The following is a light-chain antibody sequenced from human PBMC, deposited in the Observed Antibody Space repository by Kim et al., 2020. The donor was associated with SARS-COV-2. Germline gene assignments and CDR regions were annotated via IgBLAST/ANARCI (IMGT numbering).Light chain of an antibody. CDR3: QQYDSDPYS. CDR1: QGISNY. J-gene: IGKJ2*01. Sequence: SASVRERVSNTCRAGQGISNYLAWFQQKPGKVPMSLIYAASGLQGGVPSKFSGSRAGTDLSLTISILRPEDFATYFCQQYDSDPYSFGQGTKLEI. V-gene: IGKV1-16*02. CDR2: AAS.